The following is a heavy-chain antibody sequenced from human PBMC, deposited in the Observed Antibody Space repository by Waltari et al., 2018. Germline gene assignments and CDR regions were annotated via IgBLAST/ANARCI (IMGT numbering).Heavy chain of an antibody. CDR1: GHSVPNFGAA. CDR2: TYYKSKWNN. V-gene: IGHV6-1*01. J-gene: IGHJ5*02. Sequence: QVQLQQSGPGLVKTSQTLSLTCASPGHSVPNFGAAWNWIRQSPSRGLEWLGRTYYKSKWNNDYAVSVRSRITINPDTSKNLFSLQLNSVTPEDTAVYYCARDRKGWFGPWGQGTLVTVSS. CDR3: ARDRKGWFGP.